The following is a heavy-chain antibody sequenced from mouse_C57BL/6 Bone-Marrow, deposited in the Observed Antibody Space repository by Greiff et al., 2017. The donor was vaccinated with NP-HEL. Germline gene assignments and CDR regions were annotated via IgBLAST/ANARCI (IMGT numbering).Heavy chain of an antibody. V-gene: IGHV1-80*01. CDR1: GYAFSSYW. CDR3: ANYYSNYEGYFDY. D-gene: IGHD2-5*01. Sequence: VQLKQSGAELVKPGASVKISCKASGYAFSSYWMNWVKQRPGKGLEWIGQIYPGDGDTNYNGKFKGKATLTADKSSSTAYMQLSSLTSEDSAVYFCANYYSNYEGYFDYWGQGTTLTVSS. J-gene: IGHJ2*01. CDR2: IYPGDGDT.